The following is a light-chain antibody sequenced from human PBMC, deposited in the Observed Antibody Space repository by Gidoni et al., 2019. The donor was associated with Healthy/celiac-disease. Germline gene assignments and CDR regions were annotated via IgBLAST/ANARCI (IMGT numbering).Light chain of an antibody. CDR2: AAS. CDR3: QQSYSTPRT. CDR1: QSISSY. J-gene: IGKJ3*01. Sequence: IQLTQSPSSLSASVGDRVTITCRASQSISSYLNLYQQKPGKAPKLLIYAASSLQSGVPSRFSGSGSGTDFTLTISSLQPEDFATYYCQQSYSTPRTFGPGTKVDIK. V-gene: IGKV1-39*01.